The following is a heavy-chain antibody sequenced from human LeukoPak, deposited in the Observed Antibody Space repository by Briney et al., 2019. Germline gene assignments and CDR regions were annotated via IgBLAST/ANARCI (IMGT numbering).Heavy chain of an antibody. D-gene: IGHD6-13*01. CDR1: GGSISSHY. CDR3: ARVGSSSWYDY. V-gene: IGHV4-59*11. Sequence: SGTLSLTCTVSGGSISSHYWSWIRQPPGKGLEWIGYIYYSGSTNYNPSLKSRVTISVDTSKNQFSLKLSSMTAADTAVYSCARVGSSSWYDYWGQGTLVTVSS. J-gene: IGHJ4*02. CDR2: IYYSGST.